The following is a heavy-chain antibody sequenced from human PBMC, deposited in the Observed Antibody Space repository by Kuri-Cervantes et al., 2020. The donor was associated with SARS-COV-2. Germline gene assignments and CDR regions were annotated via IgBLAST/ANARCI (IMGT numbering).Heavy chain of an antibody. CDR2: INPNSGGT. V-gene: IGHV1-2*02. CDR1: GYTFTGYY. Sequence: ASVKVSCKASGYTFTGYYMHWVRQAPGQGLEWMGWINPNSGGTNYAQKFQGRVTMTRDTSISTAYMELSRLRSDDTAVYYCARASSGSYYRFGCWCQGTLVTVSS. CDR3: ARASSGSYYRFGC. J-gene: IGHJ4*02. D-gene: IGHD1-26*01.